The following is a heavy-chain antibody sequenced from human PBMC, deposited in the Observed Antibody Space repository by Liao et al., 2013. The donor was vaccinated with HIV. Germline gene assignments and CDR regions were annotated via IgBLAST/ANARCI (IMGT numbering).Heavy chain of an antibody. D-gene: IGHD3-3*01. CDR3: ARAGYDSWSGYHFDF. J-gene: IGHJ4*02. CDR1: GGSFSGYY. Sequence: QVQLQQWGAGLLKPSETPSLTCAVYGGSFSGYYWSWIRQPPGKGLEWIGEINHSGSTNYNPSLKSRVTISLDMSKKQFSLRLNSVTAADTAIYFCARAGYDSWSGYHFDFWGQGTLVTVSS. V-gene: IGHV4-34*01. CDR2: INHSGST.